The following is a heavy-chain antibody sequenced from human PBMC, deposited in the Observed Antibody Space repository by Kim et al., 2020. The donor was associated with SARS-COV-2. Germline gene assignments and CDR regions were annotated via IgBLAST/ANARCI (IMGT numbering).Heavy chain of an antibody. V-gene: IGHV3-23*01. CDR2: ISGSGGST. Sequence: GGSLRPSCAASGFTFSSYAMSWVRQAPGKGLEWVSAISGSGGSTYYADSVKGRFTISRDNSKNTLYLQMNSLRAEDTAVYYCAKEKNMRRFPFVVVVAAMGYYFDYWGQGTLVTVSS. CDR1: GFTFSSYA. D-gene: IGHD2-15*01. J-gene: IGHJ4*02. CDR3: AKEKNMRRFPFVVVVAAMGYYFDY.